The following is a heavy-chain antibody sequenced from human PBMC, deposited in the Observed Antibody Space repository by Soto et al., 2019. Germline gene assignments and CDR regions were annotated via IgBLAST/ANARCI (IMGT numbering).Heavy chain of an antibody. CDR2: IYPGDSDT. J-gene: IGHJ4*02. CDR1: GYRFSTFW. Sequence: GESLKISFKGSGYRFSTFWIGWVRQMPGKGLEWMGMIYPGDSDTRYSPSFQGQVIISADKSISTAYLQWSSLKASDTAMFYCAAYSGSSGGHFDYWGQGTQVTVSS. CDR3: AAYSGSSGGHFDY. V-gene: IGHV5-51*01. D-gene: IGHD5-12*01.